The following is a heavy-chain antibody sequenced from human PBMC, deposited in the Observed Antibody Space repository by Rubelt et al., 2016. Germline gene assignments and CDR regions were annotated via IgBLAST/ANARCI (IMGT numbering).Heavy chain of an antibody. J-gene: IGHJ4*02. CDR3: ARPAVETDSDVFDY. V-gene: IGHV3-7*03. CDR1: GFTFGAYA. D-gene: IGHD5-24*01. Sequence: EVQLVESGGGSVQPGGSLRLSCAASGFTFGAYAMTWVRRAPGKGLEWVANINPEGLTNYVGSVRGRFTISRDNTQNSVNLQMNGLGAEDTAVYYCARPAVETDSDVFDYWGQGTLVTVSS. CDR2: INPEGLT.